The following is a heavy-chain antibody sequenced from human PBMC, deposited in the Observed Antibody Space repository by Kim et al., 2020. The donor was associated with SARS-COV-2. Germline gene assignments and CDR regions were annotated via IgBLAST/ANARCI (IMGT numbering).Heavy chain of an antibody. D-gene: IGHD6-13*01. V-gene: IGHV3-66*01. J-gene: IGHJ4*02. Sequence: GGSLRLSCADSGFTFSSNYISWVRQAPGKGMEWVSVIYSDGSKYYADSVKGRFTISRDNSKNTLYLQMNSLRAEDTAVYYCERAPFSSSWPAYFDYWGQGALVTVSS. CDR1: GFTFSSNY. CDR2: IYSDGSK. CDR3: ERAPFSSSWPAYFDY.